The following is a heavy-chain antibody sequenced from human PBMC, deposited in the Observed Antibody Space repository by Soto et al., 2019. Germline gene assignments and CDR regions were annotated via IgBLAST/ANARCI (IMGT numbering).Heavy chain of an antibody. CDR1: GFAFSSYA. D-gene: IGHD6-19*01. CDR2: ISYDASNK. V-gene: IGHV3-30-3*01. Sequence: PGGSLRLSCAASGFAFSSYAMHWVRRAPGKGLEWVAVISYDASNKYYADSVKGRFTISRDNSKKTMYLQMSSLRAEDTAVYYCARPFSSGWYGDFDYWGQGPLVTVSS. CDR3: ARPFSSGWYGDFDY. J-gene: IGHJ4*02.